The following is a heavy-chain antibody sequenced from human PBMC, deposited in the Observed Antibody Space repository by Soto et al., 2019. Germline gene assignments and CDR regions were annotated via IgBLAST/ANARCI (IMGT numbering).Heavy chain of an antibody. V-gene: IGHV3-74*01. CDR1: GFTFSNYW. CDR2: INTDGSST. D-gene: IGHD1-7*01. Sequence: EVQLVESGGGLVQPGGSLRLSCVASGFTFSNYWMHWVRQAPGKGLVWVSRINTDGSSTNYADSVKGRFTISRDNAKNMVYLQMNSLRVEDTAVYYCARDNWNSYWGQGTLVTVSS. J-gene: IGHJ4*02. CDR3: ARDNWNSY.